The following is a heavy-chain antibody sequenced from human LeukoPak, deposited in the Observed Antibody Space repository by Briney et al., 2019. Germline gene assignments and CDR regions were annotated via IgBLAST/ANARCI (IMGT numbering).Heavy chain of an antibody. V-gene: IGHV5-51*01. CDR1: GYSFSRYW. Sequence: KAGESLKISCKGSGYSFSRYWIGWVRQMPGKGLEWMGIIHPGDSDIRYSPSFQGQVTISVDKSINNAFLQWSSLKASDTAMYYCGRRRNCSGGSCYGVDYWGQGTLVTVSA. CDR2: IHPGDSDI. D-gene: IGHD2-15*01. J-gene: IGHJ4*02. CDR3: GRRRNCSGGSCYGVDY.